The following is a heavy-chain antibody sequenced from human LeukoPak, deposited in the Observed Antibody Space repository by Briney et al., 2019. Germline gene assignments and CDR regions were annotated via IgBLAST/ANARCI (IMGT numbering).Heavy chain of an antibody. V-gene: IGHV4-31*03. Sequence: PSQTLSLTCTVSGGSISSGGSYWTWIRQHPGKGLEWIGYISYSGSTYYNPSLKSRVTISVDTSKNQFSLKLSSMTAADTAVYYCARTASYGSGSYFGLVGYYGMDVWGQGTMVTVSS. J-gene: IGHJ6*02. CDR3: ARTASYGSGSYFGLVGYYGMDV. D-gene: IGHD3-10*01. CDR1: GGSISSGGSY. CDR2: ISYSGST.